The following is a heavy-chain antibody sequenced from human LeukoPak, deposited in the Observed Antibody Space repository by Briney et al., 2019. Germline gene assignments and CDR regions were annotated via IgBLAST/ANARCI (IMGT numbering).Heavy chain of an antibody. CDR2: IYYSGST. D-gene: IGHD3-3*01. CDR1: GGSISSYY. V-gene: IGHV4-59*01. CDR3: ARDRGDDFWSHPTGYMDV. Sequence: SETLSLTCTVSGGSISSYYWSWIRQPPGKGLELIGYIYYSGSTNYNPSLKSRVTISVDTSKNQFSLKLSSVTAADTAVYYCARDRGDDFWSHPTGYMDVWGKGTTVTVSS. J-gene: IGHJ6*03.